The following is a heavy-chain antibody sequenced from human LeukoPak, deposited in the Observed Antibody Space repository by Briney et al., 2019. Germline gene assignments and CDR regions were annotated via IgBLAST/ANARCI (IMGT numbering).Heavy chain of an antibody. Sequence: SSVKVSCKASGYTFTGYYMHWVRQAPGQGLEWMGWINPNSGGTNYAQKFQGRVTMTRDTSISTAYMELSRLRSDDTAVYYCARSGAIVVVPAAIDFGYWGQGTLVTVSS. CDR2: INPNSGGT. CDR3: ARSGAIVVVPAAIDFGY. CDR1: GYTFTGYY. J-gene: IGHJ4*02. V-gene: IGHV1-2*02. D-gene: IGHD2-2*02.